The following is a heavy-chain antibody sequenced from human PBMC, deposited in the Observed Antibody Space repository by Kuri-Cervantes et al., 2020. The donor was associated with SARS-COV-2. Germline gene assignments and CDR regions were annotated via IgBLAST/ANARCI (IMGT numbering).Heavy chain of an antibody. CDR2: ISGSGGST. D-gene: IGHD1-26*01. CDR3: AKSSSGSYVHFQH. J-gene: IGHJ1*01. Sequence: GGSLRLSCAASGFTFSSYAMSWVRQAPGKGLEWVSAISGSGGSTYYADSVKGRFTTSRDNSKNTLYLQMNSLRAEDTAVYYCAKSSSGSYVHFQHWGQGTLVTVSS. CDR1: GFTFSSYA. V-gene: IGHV3-23*01.